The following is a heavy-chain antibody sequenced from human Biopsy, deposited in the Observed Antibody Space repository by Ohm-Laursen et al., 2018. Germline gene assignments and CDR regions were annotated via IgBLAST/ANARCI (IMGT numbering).Heavy chain of an antibody. CDR3: AKDRFPYTSGYSSAFEY. CDR2: ISNDGDIK. V-gene: IGHV3-30*18. D-gene: IGHD3-22*01. CDR1: GFTVYNNY. J-gene: IGHJ4*02. Sequence: SSLRLSCAAFGFTVYNNYMTWVRQAPGKGLEWVSLISNDGDIKYSADSMEGRFTISRDNSRNTLFLQMNSLKAEDTAVYYCAKDRFPYTSGYSSAFEYWGQGTLVTVSS.